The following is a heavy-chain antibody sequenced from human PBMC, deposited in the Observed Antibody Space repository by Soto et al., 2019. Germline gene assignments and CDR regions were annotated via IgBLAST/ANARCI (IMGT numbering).Heavy chain of an antibody. J-gene: IGHJ4*02. CDR2: LGSNPRTI. V-gene: IGHV3-11*04. D-gene: IGHD4-17*01. CDR1: GFNFPNYG. Sequence: GGSLRLSCAASGFNFPNYGLGWVRQAPGKGLEWVSFLGSNPRTIYYSDSVRGRFTISRDNARTSLYLQMDSLRDEDTALYYCARGYGAADYWRRGTLVTVSS. CDR3: ARGYGAADY.